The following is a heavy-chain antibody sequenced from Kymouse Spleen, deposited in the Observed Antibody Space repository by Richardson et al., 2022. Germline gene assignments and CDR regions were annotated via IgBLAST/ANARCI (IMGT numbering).Heavy chain of an antibody. CDR3: ARVRAAAGKGRYFDY. V-gene: IGHV4-34*01. J-gene: IGHJ4*02. CDR2: INHSGST. Sequence: QVQLQQWGAGLLKPSETLSLTCAVYGGSFSGYYWSWIRQPPGKGLEWIGEINHSGSTNYNPSLKSRVTISVDTSKNQFSLKLSSVTAADTAVYYCARVRAAAGKGRYFDYWGQGTLVTVSS. D-gene: IGHD6-13*01. CDR1: GGSFSGYY.